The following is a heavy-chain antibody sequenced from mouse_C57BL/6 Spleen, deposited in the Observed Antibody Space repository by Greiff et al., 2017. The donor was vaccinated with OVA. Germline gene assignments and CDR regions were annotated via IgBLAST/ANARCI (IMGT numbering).Heavy chain of an antibody. CDR1: GYAFSSSW. CDR3: ARSFIYYYGSSQFDY. D-gene: IGHD1-1*01. Sequence: QVQLKQSGPELVKPGASVKISCKASGYAFSSSWMNWVKQRPGKGLEWIGRIYPGDGDTNYNGKFKGKATLTADKSSSTAYMQLSSLTSEDSAVYFCARSFIYYYGSSQFDYGGQGTTLTVSS. J-gene: IGHJ2*01. V-gene: IGHV1-82*01. CDR2: IYPGDGDT.